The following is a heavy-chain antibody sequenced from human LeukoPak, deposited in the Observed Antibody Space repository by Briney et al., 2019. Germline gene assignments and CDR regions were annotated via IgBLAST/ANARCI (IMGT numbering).Heavy chain of an antibody. CDR1: GGSISSGDYY. J-gene: IGHJ4*02. Sequence: SETLSLTCTVSGGSISSGDYYWSWIRQPPGEGLEWIGYIYYSGSTYYNPSLKSRVSISVDTSKNQFSLKLSSVTAADTAVYYCARGGVFSAVGFDYWGQGTLVIVSS. V-gene: IGHV4-30-4*08. D-gene: IGHD4-23*01. CDR2: IYYSGST. CDR3: ARGGVFSAVGFDY.